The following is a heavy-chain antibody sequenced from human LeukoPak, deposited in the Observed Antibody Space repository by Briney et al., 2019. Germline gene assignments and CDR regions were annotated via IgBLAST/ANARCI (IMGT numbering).Heavy chain of an antibody. D-gene: IGHD3/OR15-3a*01. J-gene: IGHJ4*02. CDR1: GFAFTPPP. Sequence: GGSLRLSCAASGFAFTPPPPTCPPPAPGRGLEWVSAINGGSSIIHYADSVKGRFTISRDNAKNSLYLQMNSLRAEDTAVYYCARDVFDDFSLDYWGQGTLVTVSS. CDR3: ARDVFDDFSLDY. CDR2: INGGSSII. V-gene: IGHV3-21*01.